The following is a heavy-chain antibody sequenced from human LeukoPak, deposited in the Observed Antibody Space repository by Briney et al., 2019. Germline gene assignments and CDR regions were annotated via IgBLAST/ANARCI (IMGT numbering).Heavy chain of an antibody. Sequence: GGSLRLSCSVSGFTFSDYYMSWIRQAPGKGLEWVSYISKSGSTIYYADSVKGRFTISRDNAKNPLYLQMNSLRAEDTAVYYCARGGDLNWFDPWGQGTLVTVSS. CDR3: ARGGDLNWFDP. CDR2: ISKSGSTI. CDR1: GFTFSDYY. J-gene: IGHJ5*02. D-gene: IGHD3-16*01. V-gene: IGHV3-11*01.